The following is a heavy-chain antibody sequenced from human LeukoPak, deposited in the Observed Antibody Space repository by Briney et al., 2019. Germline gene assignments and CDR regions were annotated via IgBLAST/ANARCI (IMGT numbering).Heavy chain of an antibody. V-gene: IGHV3-23*01. CDR2: ISGSGGST. CDR1: GFTFSSYA. CDR3: ARDRSGYSGYECQAY. D-gene: IGHD5-12*01. Sequence: PGGSLRLSCAASGFTFSSYAMSWVRQAPGKGLEWVSAISGSGGSTYYADSVKGRFTISRDNAKNSLYLQMNSLRAEDTAVYYCARDRSGYSGYECQAYWGQGTLVTVSS. J-gene: IGHJ4*02.